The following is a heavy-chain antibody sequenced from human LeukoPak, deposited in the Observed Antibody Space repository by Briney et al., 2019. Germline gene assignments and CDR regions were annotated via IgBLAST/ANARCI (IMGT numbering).Heavy chain of an antibody. V-gene: IGHV4-59*01. CDR2: IYYSGST. J-gene: IGHJ5*02. D-gene: IGHD5-18*01. CDR1: GGSISSYY. Sequence: RPSETLSLTCTVSGGSISSYYWSWIRQPPGKGLEWIGYIYYSGSTNYNPSLKSRVTISVDTSKNQFSLKLSSVTAADTAVYYCARDQGGYSYGSIQLGFDPWGQGTLVTVSS. CDR3: ARDQGGYSYGSIQLGFDP.